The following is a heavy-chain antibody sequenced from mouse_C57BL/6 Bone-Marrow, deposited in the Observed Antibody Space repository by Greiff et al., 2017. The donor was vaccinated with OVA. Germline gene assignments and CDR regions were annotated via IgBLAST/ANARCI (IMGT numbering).Heavy chain of an antibody. CDR2: INPNNGGT. V-gene: IGHV1-22*01. D-gene: IGHD2-4*01. CDR3: ARKDDYDDGRYYFDY. CDR1: GYTFTDYN. Sequence: VQLQQSGPELVKPGASVKMSCKASGYTFTDYNMHWVKQSHGKSLEWIGYINPNNGGTSYNQKFKGKATLTVNKSSSTAYMELRSLTSEDSAVYCCARKDDYDDGRYYFDYWGQGTTLTVSS. J-gene: IGHJ2*01.